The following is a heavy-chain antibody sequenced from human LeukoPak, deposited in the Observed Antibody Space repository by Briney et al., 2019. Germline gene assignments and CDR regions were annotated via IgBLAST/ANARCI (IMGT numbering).Heavy chain of an antibody. CDR1: GFTLTYYA. D-gene: IGHD4-23*01. CDR3: ARGDYGGDYFDH. Sequence: PGGSLRLSCAASGFTLTYYAMSWIRQAPGKRLEWVSYISSGSTYTNYADSVEGRFTISRDNAKNSLYLQMNSLRAEDTAVYYCARGDYGGDYFDHWGQGTLVTVSS. CDR2: ISSGSTYT. V-gene: IGHV3-11*05. J-gene: IGHJ4*02.